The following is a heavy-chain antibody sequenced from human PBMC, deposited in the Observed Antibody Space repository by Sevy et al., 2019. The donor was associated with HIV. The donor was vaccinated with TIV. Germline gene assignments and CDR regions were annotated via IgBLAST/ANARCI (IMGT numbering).Heavy chain of an antibody. CDR2: ISGSGGRT. Sequence: GGSLRLSCAASGFTFGTYAMSWVRQAPGKGLEWVSTISGSGGRTYCADSVKGRFTISRDNSKNTLYLQMNSLRAEDTAVYYCAKAVSASKVVVTNGFDYWGQGTLVTVSS. J-gene: IGHJ4*02. V-gene: IGHV3-23*01. CDR3: AKAVSASKVVVTNGFDY. CDR1: GFTFGTYA. D-gene: IGHD3-22*01.